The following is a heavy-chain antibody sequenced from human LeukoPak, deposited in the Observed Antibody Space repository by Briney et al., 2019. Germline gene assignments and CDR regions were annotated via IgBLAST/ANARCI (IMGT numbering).Heavy chain of an antibody. V-gene: IGHV3-15*01. D-gene: IGHD4-17*01. CDR3: TADGGVTTAGEFDY. CDR1: GFTFSNAW. Sequence: GGSLRLSCAASGFTFSNAWMSWVRQAPGTGLAWVGRIKSRTDGGTTDYAAPVKGRFTISRDDSKNTLYLQMNSLITEDSAVYYCTADGGVTTAGEFDYWGQGTLVTVSS. J-gene: IGHJ4*02. CDR2: IKSRTDGGTT.